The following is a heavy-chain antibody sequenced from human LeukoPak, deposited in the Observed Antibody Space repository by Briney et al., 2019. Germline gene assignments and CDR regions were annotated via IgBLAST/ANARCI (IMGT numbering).Heavy chain of an antibody. CDR2: VNHSGNT. CDR1: SGSISSTTW. Sequence: SETLSLTCAVSSGSISSTTWWSWVRQPPGKGLEWIGEVNHSGNTYYNPSLTSRVTISVDMSDNQFSLKMTSMAAADTAVYFCALGYHDVWELWGQGSLVTVSS. V-gene: IGHV4-4*02. D-gene: IGHD6-25*01. J-gene: IGHJ4*02. CDR3: ALGYHDVWEL.